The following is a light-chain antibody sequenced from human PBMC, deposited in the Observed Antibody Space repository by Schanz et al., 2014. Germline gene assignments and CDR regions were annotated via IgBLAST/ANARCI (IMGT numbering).Light chain of an antibody. CDR3: QQSKSFPLT. CDR2: SAS. Sequence: DIQMTQSPSSVSASIGDRVTLTCRASQGISSWLAWYQQKPGKAPKLLIFSASTLQFGVPSRFSGSGSGTEFTLTISSLQPEDLATYYCQQSKSFPLTFGGGTKVEMK. J-gene: IGKJ4*01. V-gene: IGKV1-12*01. CDR1: QGISSW.